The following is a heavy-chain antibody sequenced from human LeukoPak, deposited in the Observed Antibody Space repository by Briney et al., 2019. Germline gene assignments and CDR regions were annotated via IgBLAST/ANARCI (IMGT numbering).Heavy chain of an antibody. D-gene: IGHD1-26*01. J-gene: IGHJ4*02. V-gene: IGHV3-48*02. CDR3: ARDPTISGSYSDY. CDR2: INSNSRTI. Sequence: GGSLRLSCAASGFTFSSYMMNWVRQAPGKGLEWVSYINSNSRTIYYADSVKGRFAVSRDNAKNSLYLQMNSLRDEDTAVYYCARDPTISGSYSDYWGQGTLVTVSS. CDR1: GFTFSSYM.